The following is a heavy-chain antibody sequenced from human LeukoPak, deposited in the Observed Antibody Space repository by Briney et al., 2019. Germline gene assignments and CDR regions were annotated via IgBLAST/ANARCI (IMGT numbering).Heavy chain of an antibody. Sequence: SVKVSCKASGGTFSSYAISWVRQAPGQGLEWMGGIIPIFGTANYAQKFQGRVTITADESTSTAYMELSSLRSEDTAVYYCARGLAYCGGDCARGDYWGQGTLVTVSS. CDR1: GGTFSSYA. D-gene: IGHD2-21*01. CDR3: ARGLAYCGGDCARGDY. CDR2: IIPIFGTA. V-gene: IGHV1-69*13. J-gene: IGHJ4*02.